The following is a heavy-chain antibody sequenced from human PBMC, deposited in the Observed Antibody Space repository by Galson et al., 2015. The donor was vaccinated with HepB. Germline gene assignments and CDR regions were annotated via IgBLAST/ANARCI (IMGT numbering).Heavy chain of an antibody. CDR1: GFTVSRHW. V-gene: IGHV3-74*01. D-gene: IGHD1-26*01. Sequence: SLRLSCAASGFTVSRHWMHWVRQGPGKGLEWISRINIDGSSTAYADSVRGRFTISRDDAKNTLYLQTNSLRVDDTAVYFCAREMNSGAYYPFDYWGPGTLVTVAS. CDR2: INIDGSST. J-gene: IGHJ4*02. CDR3: AREMNSGAYYPFDY.